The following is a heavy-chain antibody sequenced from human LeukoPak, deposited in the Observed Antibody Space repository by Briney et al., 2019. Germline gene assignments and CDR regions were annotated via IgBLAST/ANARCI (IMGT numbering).Heavy chain of an antibody. Sequence: ASVKVSCKASGYTFTGYYLHWVRRAPGQGLEWLGYINPNSGGTNYAQKFQGRVTMTRDTSISTANMELSRLTSDDTAVYYCARGRYYDSSGYYKDYWGQGTLVTVSS. D-gene: IGHD3-22*01. V-gene: IGHV1-2*02. CDR1: GYTFTGYY. CDR2: INPNSGGT. J-gene: IGHJ4*02. CDR3: ARGRYYDSSGYYKDY.